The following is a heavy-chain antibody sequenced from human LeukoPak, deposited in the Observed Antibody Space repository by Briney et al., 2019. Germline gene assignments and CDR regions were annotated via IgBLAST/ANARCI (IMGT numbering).Heavy chain of an antibody. CDR2: IYYSGST. Sequence: PSETLSLTRTVSGGSISSSSYYWGWIRQPPGKGLEWIGSIYYSGSTYYNPSLKSRVTISVDTSKNQFSLKLSSVTAAGTAVYYCARQEVYCSSTSCYARGYSYGTFFDYWGQGTLVTVSS. V-gene: IGHV4-39*01. CDR3: ARQEVYCSSTSCYARGYSYGTFFDY. CDR1: GGSISSSSYY. D-gene: IGHD2-2*01. J-gene: IGHJ4*02.